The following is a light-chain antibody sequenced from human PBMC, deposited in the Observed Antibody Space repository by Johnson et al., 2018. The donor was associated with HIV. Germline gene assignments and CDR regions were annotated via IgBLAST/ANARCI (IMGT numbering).Light chain of an antibody. CDR2: DNY. CDR1: SSNIGNNY. V-gene: IGLV1-51*01. CDR3: GTWDSSLSTYV. J-gene: IGLJ1*01. Sequence: QSVLTQSPSVSAAPGQKVTISCSGSSSNIGNNYVSWYQHLPGTAPKLLIYDNYKRPSRIPARFSGSQSGTSAALAITGLQTGDEADYYCGTWDSSLSTYVFGTGTKVTVL.